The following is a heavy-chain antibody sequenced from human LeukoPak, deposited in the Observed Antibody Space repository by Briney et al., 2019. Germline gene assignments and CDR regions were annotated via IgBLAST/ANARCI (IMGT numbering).Heavy chain of an antibody. CDR3: TTDEPGGTMIVPDSDY. D-gene: IGHD3-22*01. CDR1: GFTFSNAW. CDR2: IKSKTDGGTT. Sequence: GGSLRLSCAASGFTFSNAWMSWVRQAPGKGLEWVGRIKSKTDGGTTGYAAPVKGRFTISRDDSKNTLYLQMNSLKTEDTAVYYCTTDEPGGTMIVPDSDYWGQGTLVTVSS. V-gene: IGHV3-15*01. J-gene: IGHJ4*02.